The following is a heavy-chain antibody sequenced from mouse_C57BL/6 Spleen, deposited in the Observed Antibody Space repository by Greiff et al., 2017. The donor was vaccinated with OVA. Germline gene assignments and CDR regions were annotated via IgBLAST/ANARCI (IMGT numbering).Heavy chain of an antibody. CDR2: ISSGSSTI. D-gene: IGHD1-1*01. J-gene: IGHJ1*03. CDR1: GFTFSDYG. CDR3: AREDGSSFWYFDV. V-gene: IGHV5-17*01. Sequence: DVTLVESGGGLVKPGGSLKLSCAASGFTFSDYGMHWVRQAPEKGLEWVAYISSGSSTIYYADTVKGRCTISRDNAKNTLFLQMTSLRSEDTAMYYCAREDGSSFWYFDVWGTGTTVTVSS.